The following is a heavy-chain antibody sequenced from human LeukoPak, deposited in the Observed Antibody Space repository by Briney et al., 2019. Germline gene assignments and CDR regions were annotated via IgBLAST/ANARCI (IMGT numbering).Heavy chain of an antibody. CDR3: ASLAMVVTAIKDY. J-gene: IGHJ4*02. CDR1: GFTFSSYV. CDR2: ISGYGGTT. V-gene: IGHV3-23*01. Sequence: GGSLRLSCAASGFTFSSYVMSWVRQAPGKGLEWVSSISGYGGTTYHADPVKGRFTISRDNSENTLYLQMNSLRVEDTAVYYCASLAMVVTAIKDYWGQGTLVTVSS. D-gene: IGHD2-21*02.